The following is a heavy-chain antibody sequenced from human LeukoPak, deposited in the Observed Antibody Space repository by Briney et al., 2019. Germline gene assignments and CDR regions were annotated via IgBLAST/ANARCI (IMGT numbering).Heavy chain of an antibody. J-gene: IGHJ4*02. V-gene: IGHV3-23*01. D-gene: IGHD3-9*01. CDR2: ISGSGGST. CDR1: GFTFSSYA. CDR3: AKDDYDILTGYYNPFDY. Sequence: GGSLRLSCAASGFTFSSYAMSWVRQAPGKGLEWVSAISGSGGSTYYADSVKGRFTISRDNSKNTLYLQMNSLRAEDTAVYYCAKDDYDILTGYYNPFDYWGQGTLVTVSS.